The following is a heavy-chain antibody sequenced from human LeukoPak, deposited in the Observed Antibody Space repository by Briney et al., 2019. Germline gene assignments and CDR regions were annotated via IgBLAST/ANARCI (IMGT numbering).Heavy chain of an antibody. CDR1: GLTFTTYA. Sequence: GRSLRLSCAASGLTFTTYAMHWVRQAPGKGLEWVAVISYDGSNKYYGDSVQGRFTISRDNSKNTLYLQMNSLRPEDTAVYYCARGSYYYASGRYFWGQGTLVTVSS. V-gene: IGHV3-30-3*01. CDR2: ISYDGSNK. J-gene: IGHJ4*02. CDR3: ARGSYYYASGRYF. D-gene: IGHD3-10*01.